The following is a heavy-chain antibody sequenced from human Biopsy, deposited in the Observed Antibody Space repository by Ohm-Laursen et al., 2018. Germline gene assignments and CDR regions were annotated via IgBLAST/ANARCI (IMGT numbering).Heavy chain of an antibody. Sequence: SETLSLTWTVSGGSISNNNYYWGWIRQPPGKGLEWIGSIFYRGSTHYKPSLKSRVNISVDTSKNQFSLKLNSVTAADTAMYYCARDYDTSGYYYVSWGQGTLVTVSS. J-gene: IGHJ5*02. D-gene: IGHD3-22*01. V-gene: IGHV4-39*01. CDR1: GGSISNNNYY. CDR2: IFYRGST. CDR3: ARDYDTSGYYYVS.